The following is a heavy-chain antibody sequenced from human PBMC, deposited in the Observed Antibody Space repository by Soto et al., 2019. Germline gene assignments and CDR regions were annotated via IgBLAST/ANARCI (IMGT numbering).Heavy chain of an antibody. D-gene: IGHD3-3*01. J-gene: IGHJ6*02. CDR3: AREVLDTTIFGVVILRYYGMDV. V-gene: IGHV1-8*01. CDR1: GYTFTSYD. Sequence: ASVKVSCKASGYTFTSYDINWVRQATGQGLEWMGWMNPNSGNTGYAQKFQGRVTMTRNTSISTAYMELSSLRSEDTAVYYCAREVLDTTIFGVVILRYYGMDVWGQGITAPVSS. CDR2: MNPNSGNT.